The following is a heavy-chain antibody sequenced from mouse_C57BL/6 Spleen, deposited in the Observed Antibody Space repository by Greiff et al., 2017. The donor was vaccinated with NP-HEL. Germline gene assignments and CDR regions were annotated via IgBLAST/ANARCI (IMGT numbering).Heavy chain of an antibody. Sequence: EVKLMESGPELVKPGASVKIPCKASGYTFTDYNMDWVKQSHGKSLEWIGDINPNNGGTIYNQKFKGKATLTVDKSSSTAYMELRSLTSEDTAVYYCARYHYYGSPYGYFDVWGTGTTVTVSS. D-gene: IGHD1-1*01. CDR1: GYTFTDYN. CDR3: ARYHYYGSPYGYFDV. J-gene: IGHJ1*03. CDR2: INPNNGGT. V-gene: IGHV1-18*01.